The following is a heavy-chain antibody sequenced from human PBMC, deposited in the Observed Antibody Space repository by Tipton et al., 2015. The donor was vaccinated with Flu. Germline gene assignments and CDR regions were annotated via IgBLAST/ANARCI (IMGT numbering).Heavy chain of an antibody. CDR1: GGSFSGYY. D-gene: IGHD4-11*01. V-gene: IGHV4-34*01. Sequence: TLSLTCAVYGGSFSGYYCSWIRQPPGKGLERIGEINHSGSTNYNPSLKSRVTISVDTSKNQFSLQLNSVTAADTAVYYCASATTVTTSGMDVWGQGTTVTVSS. CDR3: ASATTVTTSGMDV. J-gene: IGHJ6*02. CDR2: INHSGST.